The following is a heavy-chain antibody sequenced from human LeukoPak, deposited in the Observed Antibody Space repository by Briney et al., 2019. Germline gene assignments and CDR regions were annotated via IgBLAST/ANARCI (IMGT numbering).Heavy chain of an antibody. Sequence: SETLSLTCAVYGGSFSGYYWSWIRQPPGKGLEWIGEINHSGGTNYNPSLKSRVTISVDTSKNQFSLKLSSVTAADTAVYYRARSPGYSYARDDYWGQGTLVTVSS. CDR1: GGSFSGYY. CDR2: INHSGGT. V-gene: IGHV4-34*01. J-gene: IGHJ4*02. D-gene: IGHD5-18*01. CDR3: ARSPGYSYARDDY.